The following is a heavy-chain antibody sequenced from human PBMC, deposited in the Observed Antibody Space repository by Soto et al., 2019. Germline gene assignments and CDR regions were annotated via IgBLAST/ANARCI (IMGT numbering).Heavy chain of an antibody. CDR1: GGTFSSYA. CDR3: ARGGALRLRLGELSLSYYYGMDV. Sequence: KVSCKASGGTFSSYAISWVRQAPGQGLEWMGGIIPIFGTANYAQKFQGRVTITADESTSTAYMELSSLRSEDTAVYYCARGGALRLRLGELSLSYYYGMDVWGEGTTVTVSS. J-gene: IGHJ6*04. CDR2: IIPIFGTA. D-gene: IGHD3-16*02. V-gene: IGHV1-69*01.